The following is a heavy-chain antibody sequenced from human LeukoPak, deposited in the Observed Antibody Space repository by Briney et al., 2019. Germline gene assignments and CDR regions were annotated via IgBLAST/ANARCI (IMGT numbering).Heavy chain of an antibody. J-gene: IGHJ4*02. Sequence: RSSETLSLTCTVSGYSISSIYYWGWIRQPPGKGLEWIGSISHSGPSAYNPSLKSRVTMSLDTSRSQFSLKLSSVTAADTAVYYCVRSYASSGLDHWGQGTLVTVSS. CDR2: ISHSGPS. V-gene: IGHV4-38-2*02. CDR1: GYSISSIYY. D-gene: IGHD3-16*01. CDR3: VRSYASSGLDH.